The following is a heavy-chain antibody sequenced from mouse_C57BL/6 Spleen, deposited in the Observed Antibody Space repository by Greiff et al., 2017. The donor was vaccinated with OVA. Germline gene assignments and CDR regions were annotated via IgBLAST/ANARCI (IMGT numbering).Heavy chain of an antibody. J-gene: IGHJ4*01. CDR1: GYTFTGYW. CDR2: ILPGSGRT. Sequence: VQLQQPGAELMKPGASVKLSCKATGYTFTGYWITWVKQRPGHGLEWIGDILPGSGRTNYNEKFKGKATFTADTSSNTAYMQLSSLTSEDSAVYYCARSGITMEERDFAMDYWGQGTSVTVSS. V-gene: IGHV1-9*01. CDR3: ARSGITMEERDFAMDY. D-gene: IGHD1-1*02.